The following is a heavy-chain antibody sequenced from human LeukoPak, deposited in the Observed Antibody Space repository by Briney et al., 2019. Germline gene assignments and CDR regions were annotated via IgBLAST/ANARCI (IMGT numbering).Heavy chain of an antibody. CDR2: INPSSGGT. D-gene: IGHD5-24*01. J-gene: IGHJ6*02. CDR3: AKDLEDLNYPYYHYGMDV. CDR1: GYTFSDYY. Sequence: GASVKVSCTTSGYTFSDYYLHWVRQAPGQGLEWMGWINPSSGGTKYVQKFQGRVTMTRDTSISTGYMELSRLRSDDTAVYYCAKDLEDLNYPYYHYGMDVWGQGTTVTVSS. V-gene: IGHV1-2*02.